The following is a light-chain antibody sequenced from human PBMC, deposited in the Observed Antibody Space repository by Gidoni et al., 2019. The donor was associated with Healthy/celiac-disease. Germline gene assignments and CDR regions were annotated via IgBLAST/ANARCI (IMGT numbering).Light chain of an antibody. CDR3: QQLNSYPRT. CDR1: QGISSY. CDR2: AAS. Sequence: DIQLTQSPSFLSASVVDRVTITCRASQGISSYLAWYQPKPGKAPKLLIYAASTLQSGVPSRFSGSGSGTEFTLTISSLQPEDFATYYCQQLNSYPRTFGQGTKVEIK. J-gene: IGKJ1*01. V-gene: IGKV1-9*01.